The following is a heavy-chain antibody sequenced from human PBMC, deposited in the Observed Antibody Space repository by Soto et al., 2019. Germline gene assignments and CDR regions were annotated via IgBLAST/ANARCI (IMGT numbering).Heavy chain of an antibody. CDR1: GFTFSSYG. J-gene: IGHJ4*02. CDR2: ISYDGSNK. CDR3: AKLGVATENFFDY. Sequence: QLGGSLRLSCAASGFTFSSYGMHWVRQAPGKGLEWVAVISYDGSNKYYADSVKGRFTISRDNSKNTLYLQMNSLRAEDTAVYYCAKLGVATENFFDYWGQGTLVTVSS. D-gene: IGHD5-12*01. V-gene: IGHV3-30*18.